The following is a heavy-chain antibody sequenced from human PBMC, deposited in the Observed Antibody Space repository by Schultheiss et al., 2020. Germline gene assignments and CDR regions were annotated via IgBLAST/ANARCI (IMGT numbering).Heavy chain of an antibody. CDR1: GYTFTSYA. D-gene: IGHD5-18*01. CDR2: INTNTGNP. V-gene: IGHV7-4-1*02. J-gene: IGHJ4*02. Sequence: ASVKVSCKASGYTFTSYAMNWVRQAPGQGLEWMGWINTNTGNPTYAQGFTGRFVFSLDTSVSTAYLQISSLKAEDTAVYYCARLYSSGLWSLYYFDYWGQGTLVTVSS. CDR3: ARLYSSGLWSLYYFDY.